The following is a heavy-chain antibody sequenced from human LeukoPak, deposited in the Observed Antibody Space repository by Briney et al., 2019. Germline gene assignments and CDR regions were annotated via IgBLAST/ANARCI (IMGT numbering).Heavy chain of an antibody. D-gene: IGHD5-12*01. J-gene: IGHJ4*02. V-gene: IGHV3-53*01. CDR1: GFTVSDNY. CDR3: ARAGELAYSGHD. CDR2: IYGGGST. Sequence: PGGSLRLSRAASGFTVSDNYMNWVRQAPGKGLEWVSVIYGGGSTYYADSVKGRFTISRDNSKNALFLQMNSLRAEDTAVYYCARAGELAYSGHDWGQGTLVTVSS.